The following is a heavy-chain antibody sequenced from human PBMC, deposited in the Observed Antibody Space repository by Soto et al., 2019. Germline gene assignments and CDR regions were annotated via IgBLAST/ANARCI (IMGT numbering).Heavy chain of an antibody. J-gene: IGHJ4*02. V-gene: IGHV1-69*13. Sequence: SVKVSCKASGGTFSSYAISWVRQAPGQGLEWMGGIIPIFGTANYAQKFQGRVTITADESTSTAYMELSSLRSEDTAVYYCASTTVTTPARNFDYWGQGTLVTVSS. CDR3: ASTTVTTPARNFDY. CDR2: IIPIFGTA. D-gene: IGHD4-17*01. CDR1: GGTFSSYA.